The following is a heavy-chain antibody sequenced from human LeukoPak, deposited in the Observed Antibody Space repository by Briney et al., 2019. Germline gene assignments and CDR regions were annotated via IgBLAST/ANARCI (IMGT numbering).Heavy chain of an antibody. CDR3: ASGEAYYDFWSGYKAFDY. J-gene: IGHJ4*02. V-gene: IGHV1-46*01. CDR2: INPSGGST. D-gene: IGHD3-3*01. Sequence: ASVKDSCKASGCTFSSYAISWVRQAPAQGLERMGIINPSGGSTSYAQKFQGRVTMTKDTSTSTVYMELSSLRSEDTAVYYCASGEAYYDFWSGYKAFDYWVQGTLVTVSS. CDR1: GCTFSSYA.